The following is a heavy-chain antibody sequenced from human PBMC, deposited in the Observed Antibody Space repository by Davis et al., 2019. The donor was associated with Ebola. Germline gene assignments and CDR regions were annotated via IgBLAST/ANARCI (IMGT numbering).Heavy chain of an antibody. J-gene: IGHJ4*02. CDR2: ISYDGSNK. CDR3: AKDFWSGSKSLDY. CDR1: GFTFSSYG. Sequence: GGSLRLSCAASGFTFSSYGMHWVRQAPGKGLEWVAVISYDGSNKYYADSVKGRFTISRDNSKNTLYLQMNSLRAEDTAVYYCAKDFWSGSKSLDYWGQGTLVTVSS. D-gene: IGHD3-3*01. V-gene: IGHV3-30*18.